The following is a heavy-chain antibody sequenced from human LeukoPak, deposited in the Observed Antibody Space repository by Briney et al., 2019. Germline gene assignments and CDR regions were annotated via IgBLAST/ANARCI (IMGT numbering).Heavy chain of an antibody. CDR2: IRQDGGTM. CDR3: ARVDYIAAAGTGDY. V-gene: IGHV3-7*01. Sequence: GGSLRLSCAASGSTLSSYWMSWVRQAPGKGLEWVANIRQDGGTMSYVDSVKGRFTISRDNAKNSLYLQMNSLRAEDTAVYYCARVDYIAAAGTGDYWGQGTLVTVSS. CDR1: GSTLSSYW. J-gene: IGHJ4*02. D-gene: IGHD6-13*01.